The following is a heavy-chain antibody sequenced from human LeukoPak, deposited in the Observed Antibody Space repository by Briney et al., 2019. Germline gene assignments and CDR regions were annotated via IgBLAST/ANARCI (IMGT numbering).Heavy chain of an antibody. J-gene: IGHJ4*02. V-gene: IGHV1-46*01. CDR1: GGTFSSYA. CDR2: INPSGGST. CDR3: ARATTYYYDSSGYYHFDY. D-gene: IGHD3-22*01. Sequence: ASVKVSCKASGGTFSSYAISWVRQAPGQGLEWMGIINPSGGSTSYAQKFQGRVTMTRDTSTSTVYMELSSLRSEDTAVYYCARATTYYYDSSGYYHFDYWGQGTLVTVSS.